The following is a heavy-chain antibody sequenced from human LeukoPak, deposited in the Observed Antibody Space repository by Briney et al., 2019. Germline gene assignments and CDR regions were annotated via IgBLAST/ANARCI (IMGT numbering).Heavy chain of an antibody. CDR3: AKNGREGKYNWFDP. J-gene: IGHJ5*02. D-gene: IGHD2-8*01. V-gene: IGHV3-23*01. Sequence: AGGSLRLSCAASGFSFSSSGMSWVRQAPGMGLEWVSAISGSGGSTYYADSVKGRFTISRDNSKNTLYLQMNSLRAEDTAVYYCAKNGREGKYNWFDPWGQGTLVTVSS. CDR1: GFSFSSSG. CDR2: ISGSGGST.